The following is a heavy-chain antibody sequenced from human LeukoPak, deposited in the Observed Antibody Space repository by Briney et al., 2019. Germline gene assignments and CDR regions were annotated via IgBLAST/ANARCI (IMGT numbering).Heavy chain of an antibody. CDR3: ARDFPPDYGDYFDY. CDR2: IKQDGSEK. J-gene: IGHJ4*02. Sequence: GGSLRLSCAASGFTFSSYWMSWVRQAPGKGLEWVANIKQDGSEKYYVDSVKGRFTISRDNAKNSLYLQMNSLRAEDTAVYYCARDFPPDYGDYFDYWGQGTLATVSS. D-gene: IGHD4-17*01. V-gene: IGHV3-7*03. CDR1: GFTFSSYW.